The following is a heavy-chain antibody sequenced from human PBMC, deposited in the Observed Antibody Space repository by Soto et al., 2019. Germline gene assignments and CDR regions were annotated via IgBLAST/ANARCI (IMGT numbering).Heavy chain of an antibody. J-gene: IGHJ4*02. CDR3: AKSPPGTMVRGVLDY. D-gene: IGHD3-10*01. V-gene: IGHV3-9*01. CDR1: GFTFDDYA. CDR2: ISWNSGSI. Sequence: GGSLRLSCAASGFTFDDYAMHWVRQAPGKGLEWVSGISWNSGSIGYADSVKGRFTISRDNAKNSLYLQMNSLRAEDTALYYCAKSPPGTMVRGVLDYWGQGTLVTVSS.